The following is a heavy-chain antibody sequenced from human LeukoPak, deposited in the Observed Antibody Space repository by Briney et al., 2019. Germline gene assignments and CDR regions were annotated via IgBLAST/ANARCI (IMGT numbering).Heavy chain of an antibody. V-gene: IGHV3-30*04. CDR3: ARDRHSSITMVRGVTPTFDY. J-gene: IGHJ4*02. CDR1: GFTFSSYA. CDR2: ISYDGSNK. D-gene: IGHD3-10*01. Sequence: GGSLRLSCAASGFTFSSYAMHWVRQAPGKGLEWVAVISYDGSNKYYADSVKGRFTISRDNSKNTLYLQMNSLRAEDTAVYYCARDRHSSITMVRGVTPTFDYWGQGTLVTVSS.